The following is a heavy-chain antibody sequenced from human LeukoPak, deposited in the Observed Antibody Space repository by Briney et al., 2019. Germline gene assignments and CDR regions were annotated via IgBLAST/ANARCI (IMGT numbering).Heavy chain of an antibody. CDR3: ARDIEAPGIAFDI. CDR2: IKQDGSEK. CDR1: GFTFSSYW. D-gene: IGHD6-13*01. V-gene: IGHV3-7*04. Sequence: GGSLRLSCTASGFTFSSYWMNWVRQAPGKGLEWVANIKQDGSEKYYVDSVKGRFTISRDNAKNSLYLQTNSLRAEDTAVYYCARDIEAPGIAFDIWGRGTMVTVSS. J-gene: IGHJ3*02.